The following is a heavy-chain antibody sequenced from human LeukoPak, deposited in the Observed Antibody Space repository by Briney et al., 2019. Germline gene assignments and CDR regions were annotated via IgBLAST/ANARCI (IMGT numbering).Heavy chain of an antibody. Sequence: GGSLRLSCAASGFTVRSDYMSWVRQAPGKGLEWVSVIYSGGSTYYADSVKGRFTISRDNSKNTLYLQMNSLRAEDTAVYYCARDVTGTLFDWGQGTLVTVSS. CDR2: IYSGGST. D-gene: IGHD1-20*01. CDR1: GFTVRSDY. V-gene: IGHV3-66*01. J-gene: IGHJ4*02. CDR3: ARDVTGTLFD.